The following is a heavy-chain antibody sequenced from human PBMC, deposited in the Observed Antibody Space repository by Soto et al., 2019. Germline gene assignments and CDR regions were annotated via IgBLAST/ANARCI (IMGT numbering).Heavy chain of an antibody. CDR1: GFTLSDDY. Sequence: EVQLVESGGGLVQPGGSLRLSCAASGFTLSDDYMDWVRQAPGKGLEWVGRSRNKGNSYTTEYAPSVKGRFTMSRDDSKNSLYQQMDRLCTEDTAVYYCIGWLSGWGDWGQGTLVTVSS. J-gene: IGHJ4*02. CDR3: IGWLSGWGD. V-gene: IGHV3-72*01. D-gene: IGHD3-16*01. CDR2: SRNKGNSYTT.